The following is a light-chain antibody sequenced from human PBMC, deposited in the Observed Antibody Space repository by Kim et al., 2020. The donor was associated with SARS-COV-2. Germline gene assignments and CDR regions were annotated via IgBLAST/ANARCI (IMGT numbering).Light chain of an antibody. CDR3: QQYYNRWT. CDR2: GTS. J-gene: IGKJ1*01. V-gene: IGKV3D-15*01. CDR1: QSVTSN. Sequence: LPGSPGDGATLSCRASQSVTSNLAWYQQKPGQAPRLLIYGTSTRATGIPARFRGSGSGTEFTLTISSLQSEDFAVYYCQQYYNRWTFGPGTKLEI.